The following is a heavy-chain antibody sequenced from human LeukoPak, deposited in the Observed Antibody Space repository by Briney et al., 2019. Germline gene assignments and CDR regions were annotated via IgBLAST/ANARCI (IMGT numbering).Heavy chain of an antibody. CDR1: GFTFSSYS. CDR3: ASQAPPVNWREPRLDY. J-gene: IGHJ4*02. D-gene: IGHD1-1*01. CDR2: ISSSSSYI. Sequence: GGSLRLSCAASGFTFSSYSMNWVRQAPGKGLEWVSSISSSSSYIYYADSVKGRFTISRDNAKNSLYLQMNSLRAEDTAVYYCASQAPPVNWREPRLDYWGQGTLVTVSS. V-gene: IGHV3-21*01.